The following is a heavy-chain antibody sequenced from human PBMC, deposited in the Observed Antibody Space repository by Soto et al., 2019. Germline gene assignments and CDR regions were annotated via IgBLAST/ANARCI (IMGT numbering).Heavy chain of an antibody. CDR2: VYYSGST. Sequence: SETLSLTCTVSGGSISSGGYYWSWIRQHPGKGLEWIGYVYYSGSTYYNPSLKSRVTISVDTSKNQFSLKLSSVTAADTAVYYCLRVLRGARTTAFPTDACCQGTTVT. CDR1: GGSISSGGYY. J-gene: IGHJ6*02. D-gene: IGHD4-17*01. CDR3: LRVLRGARTTAFPTDA. V-gene: IGHV4-31*03.